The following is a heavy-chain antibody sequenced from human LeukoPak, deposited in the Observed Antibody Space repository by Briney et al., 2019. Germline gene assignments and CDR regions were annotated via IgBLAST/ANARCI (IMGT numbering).Heavy chain of an antibody. CDR2: IYYSGGT. CDR1: GGSISSYY. V-gene: IGHV4-59*01. J-gene: IGHJ4*02. Sequence: SETLSLTCTVSGGSISSYYWSWIRQPPGKGLEWIGYIYYSGGTNYNPSLKSRVTISVDTSKNQFSLKLSSVTAADTAVYYCARGTVDTAMAFDYWGQGTLVTVSS. CDR3: ARGTVDTAMAFDY. D-gene: IGHD5-18*01.